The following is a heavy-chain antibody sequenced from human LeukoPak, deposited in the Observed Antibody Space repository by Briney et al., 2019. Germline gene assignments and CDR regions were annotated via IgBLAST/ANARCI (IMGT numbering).Heavy chain of an antibody. D-gene: IGHD3-16*02. CDR1: GFNFNNYW. CDR3: ARRRAGELSRLYYFDY. V-gene: IGHV3-7*03. CDR2: IKDDGSEE. Sequence: GGSLRLSCAASGFNFNNYWMSWLRQAPGKGLEWVANIKDDGSEEYYVDSVKGRFTISRDNAKNSLYLQMNSLRAEDTAVYYCARRRAGELSRLYYFDYWGQGTLVTVSS. J-gene: IGHJ4*02.